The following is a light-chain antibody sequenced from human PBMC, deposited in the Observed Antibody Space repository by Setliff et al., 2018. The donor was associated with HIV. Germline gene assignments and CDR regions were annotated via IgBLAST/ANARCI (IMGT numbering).Light chain of an antibody. CDR1: SSDVGTYNA. J-gene: IGLJ1*01. Sequence: ALTQPASVSGSPGQSITISCTGTSSDVGTYNAVYWYQQHPGKAPKLMIYDVSTRPSGVSNRFSGSKSGNTASLTISGLQTEDEADYYCSSYTGSSTDVFGTGTKVT. CDR3: SSYTGSSTDV. V-gene: IGLV2-14*01. CDR2: DVS.